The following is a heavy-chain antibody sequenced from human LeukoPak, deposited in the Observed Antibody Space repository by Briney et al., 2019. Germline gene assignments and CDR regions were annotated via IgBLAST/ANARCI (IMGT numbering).Heavy chain of an antibody. J-gene: IGHJ4*02. CDR3: ARDQVVRGVIISHDY. Sequence: SETLSLTCTVSGGSISSGSYYWSWIRQPAGKGLEWIWSIYTSGGTTYNPSLKTRVTISVDTSKNQFSLKLSSVTAADTAVYYCARDQVVRGVIISHDYWGQGTLVTVSS. D-gene: IGHD3-10*01. CDR2: IYTSGGT. V-gene: IGHV4-61*02. CDR1: GGSISSGSYY.